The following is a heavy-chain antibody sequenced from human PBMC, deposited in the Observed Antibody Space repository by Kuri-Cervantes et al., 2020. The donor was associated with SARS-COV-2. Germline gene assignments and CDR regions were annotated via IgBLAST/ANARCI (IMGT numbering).Heavy chain of an antibody. CDR3: ARDPSMGSTTDAFDI. D-gene: IGHD2/OR15-2a*01. CDR2: IYTSGST. CDR1: CGSITKNY. Sequence: SETLSLTCLVSCGSITKNYGKWIRQPAGKGLESIGLIYTSGSTNYRPSLRSRVTMSVDTSKNQFSLKLSSVTAADTAVYYCARDPSMGSTTDAFDIWGQGTMVTVSS. J-gene: IGHJ3*02. V-gene: IGHV4-4*07.